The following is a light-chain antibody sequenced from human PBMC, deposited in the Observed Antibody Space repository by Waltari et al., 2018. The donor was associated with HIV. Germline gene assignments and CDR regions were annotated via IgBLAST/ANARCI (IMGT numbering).Light chain of an antibody. CDR3: QQYYSTPWT. J-gene: IGKJ1*01. V-gene: IGKV4-1*01. Sequence: DIVMTQSPDSLVVSLGERATINCKSSQSVLYRSNNRNYLAWYQHKPGQPPKMLIYWASTRESGVPDRVSGRVSGADFTLTISSLQAEDVAVYYCQQYYSTPWTFGQGTKVEIK. CDR1: QSVLYRSNNRNY. CDR2: WAS.